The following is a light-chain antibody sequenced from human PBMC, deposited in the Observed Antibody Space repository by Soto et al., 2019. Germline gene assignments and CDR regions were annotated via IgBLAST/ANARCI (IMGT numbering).Light chain of an antibody. CDR1: QSIGRY. V-gene: IGKV3-11*01. Sequence: EIVLTQSPATLSLSQGERVTLSCRASQSIGRYLAWYQHKPGQAPRLLIYDASNRATGIPARFSGSGSGTDFTLTISSLEPEDFADYYCQQRANWLTFGGGTKLEIK. CDR2: DAS. J-gene: IGKJ4*01. CDR3: QQRANWLT.